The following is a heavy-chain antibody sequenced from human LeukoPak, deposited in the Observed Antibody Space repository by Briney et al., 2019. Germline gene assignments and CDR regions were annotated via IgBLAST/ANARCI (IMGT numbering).Heavy chain of an antibody. D-gene: IGHD2-15*01. J-gene: IGHJ4*02. V-gene: IGHV1-2*02. CDR1: GYTFTGYY. CDR3: ARGGSTTKGKFPNDY. CDR2: IKSNSGAT. Sequence: ASVKVSCKASGYTFTGYYMHWVRQAPGQGLEWMGWIKSNSGATEFAQKFQGRVTMNRDTSISTAYMELITLTSADTAVYYCARGGSTTKGKFPNDYWGQGTPVTVSS.